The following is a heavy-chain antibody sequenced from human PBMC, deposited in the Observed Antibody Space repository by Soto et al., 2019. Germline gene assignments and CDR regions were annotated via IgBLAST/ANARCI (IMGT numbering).Heavy chain of an antibody. CDR3: ARGGRRSPGLDV. V-gene: IGHV4-31*03. J-gene: IGHJ6*02. Sequence: QVQLQESGPGLVKPSQTLSLTCTVSGGSISSGGYYWSWIRQHPGKGLEWIGYIYYRGSTYYNPSLKSRVTISVDTSKNQFSLKLSAVTAADTAVYYCARGGRRSPGLDVWGQGTTVTVSS. CDR2: IYYRGST. CDR1: GGSISSGGYY.